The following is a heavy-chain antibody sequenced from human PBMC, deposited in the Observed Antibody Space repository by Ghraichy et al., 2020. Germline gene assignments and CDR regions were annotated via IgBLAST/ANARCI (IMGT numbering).Heavy chain of an antibody. D-gene: IGHD3-22*01. CDR2: IYNDGTT. J-gene: IGHJ4*02. CDR3: ARVSVVISPLHFDS. V-gene: IGHV3-66*01. CDR1: GFTVSNNY. Sequence: GGSLRLSCAASGFTVSNNYMSWVRQAPGKGLEWVSVIYNDGTTYYADSVKGRLTISRDNSKNTLYLQMNSLRAEDTAVYYCARVSVVISPLHFDSWGQGTLVTVSS.